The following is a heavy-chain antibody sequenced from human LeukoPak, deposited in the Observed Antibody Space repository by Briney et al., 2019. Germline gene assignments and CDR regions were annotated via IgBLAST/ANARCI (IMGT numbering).Heavy chain of an antibody. CDR2: INPSSGGI. J-gene: IGHJ5*02. D-gene: IGHD3-10*01. Sequence: ASVKVSCKASGYTFTGYYMHSVRQAPGQGLEWMGWINPSSGGINYAQKFQGRVTMTRDTSISTAYMELSRLRSDGTALYYCARGGSGSYFSWLDPWGQGTLVTVPS. CDR1: GYTFTGYY. CDR3: ARGGSGSYFSWLDP. V-gene: IGHV1-2*02.